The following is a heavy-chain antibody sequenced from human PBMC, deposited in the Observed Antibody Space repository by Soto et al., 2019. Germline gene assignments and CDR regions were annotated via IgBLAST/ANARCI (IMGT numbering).Heavy chain of an antibody. Sequence: QITLKESGPTLVKPTQTLTLTCSFSGFSLDTDGVGVGWIRQPPGKALEWLGIIYWDDDKRYSPSLRSRVTISKDTPKSQVVLTMTDMDPVDTATYFCAHRKGTFFEPGVRYWLGFDYWGQGILVTVSS. CDR1: GFSLDTDGVG. J-gene: IGHJ4*02. D-gene: IGHD5-12*01. CDR3: AHRKGTFFEPGVRYWLGFDY. V-gene: IGHV2-5*02. CDR2: IYWDDDK.